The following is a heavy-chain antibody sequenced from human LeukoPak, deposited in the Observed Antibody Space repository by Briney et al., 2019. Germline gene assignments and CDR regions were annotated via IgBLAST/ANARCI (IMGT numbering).Heavy chain of an antibody. CDR3: AGGRNDFGGQFFDS. J-gene: IGHJ4*02. CDR2: VHYTGAT. V-gene: IGHV4-59*01. CDR1: DASFRSYY. D-gene: IGHD4/OR15-4a*01. Sequence: PSETLSLTCTVSDASFRSYYWSWVRQPPGKRLEWLGFVHYTGATNQNPSLRGRVTISVDTSKSQFSLKLTSATAADTAVYFCAGGRNDFGGQFFDSWGQGTLVTVSS.